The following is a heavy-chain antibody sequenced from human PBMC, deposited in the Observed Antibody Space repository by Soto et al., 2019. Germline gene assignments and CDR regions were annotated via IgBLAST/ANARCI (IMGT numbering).Heavy chain of an antibody. V-gene: IGHV4-30-4*01. CDR3: ARGLFGETLDY. D-gene: IGHD3-10*02. CDR1: GGSISSGDYY. CDR2: IYYSGST. J-gene: IGHJ4*02. Sequence: SETLSLTCTVSGGSISSGDYYWSWIRQPPGKGLEWIGYIYYSGSTYYNPSLKSRVTISVDTSKNQFSLKLSSVTAADTAVYYCARGLFGETLDYWGQGTLVTVSS.